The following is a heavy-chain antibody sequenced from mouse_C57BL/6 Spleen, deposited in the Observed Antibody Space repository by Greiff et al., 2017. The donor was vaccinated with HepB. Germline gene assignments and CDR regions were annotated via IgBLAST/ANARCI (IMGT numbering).Heavy chain of an antibody. V-gene: IGHV1-26*01. D-gene: IGHD1-1*01. Sequence: EVQLQQSGPELVKPGASVKISCKASGYTFTDYYMNWVKQSHGKSLEWIGDINPNNGGTSYNQKFKGKATLTLDKSSSKSYIELRSLTSEDSAVYSCARWTVVVGDYWGQGTTLTVSS. CDR3: ARWTVVVGDY. CDR2: INPNNGGT. J-gene: IGHJ2*01. CDR1: GYTFTDYY.